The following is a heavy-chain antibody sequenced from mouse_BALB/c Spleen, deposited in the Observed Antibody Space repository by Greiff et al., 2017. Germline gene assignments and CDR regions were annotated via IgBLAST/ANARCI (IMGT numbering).Heavy chain of an antibody. CDR1: GYTFTSYW. J-gene: IGHJ4*01. Sequence: QVQLKQSGAELAKPGASVKMSCKASGYTFTSYWMHWVKQRPGQGLEWIGYIIPSTGYTEYNQKFKDKATLTEDKSSSTDYMQLSSLTSEDSAVYYCLYGSSPDDIDYWGQGTSVTVSS. D-gene: IGHD1-1*01. CDR2: IIPSTGYT. V-gene: IGHV1-7*01. CDR3: LYGSSPDDIDY.